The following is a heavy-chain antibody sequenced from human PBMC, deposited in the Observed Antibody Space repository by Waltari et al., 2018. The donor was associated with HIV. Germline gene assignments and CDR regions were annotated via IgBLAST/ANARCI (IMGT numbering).Heavy chain of an antibody. CDR1: GFSLSTRGTR. D-gene: IGHD3-16*01. CDR2: IDGDDSK. J-gene: IGHJ6*02. Sequence: QVTMLESSPPRVQPTQTITLTRTFLGFSLSTRGTRSSSTRQSPGKALEWLARIDGDDSKYYSTSLRTRITISKDTSENQVFLTMSNMDPVDTATYYCARSLRIETSGNHWGYHYGMDVWGQGTMVTVSS. CDR3: ARSLRIETSGNHWGYHYGMDV. V-gene: IGHV2-70*04.